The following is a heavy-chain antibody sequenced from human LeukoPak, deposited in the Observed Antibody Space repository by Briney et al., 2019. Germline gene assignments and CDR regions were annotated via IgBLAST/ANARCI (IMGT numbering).Heavy chain of an antibody. V-gene: IGHV1-69*13. CDR2: IIPIFGTA. D-gene: IGHD3-3*01. CDR1: GGTFSSYA. CDR3: ARAQNGFDFWSGSMSGSRFNWFDP. Sequence: GASVTVSCKASGGTFSSYAISWVRQAPGQGLEWMGGIIPIFGTANYAQKFQGRVTITADESTSTAYMELSSLRSEDTAVYYCARAQNGFDFWSGSMSGSRFNWFDPWGQGTLVTVSS. J-gene: IGHJ5*02.